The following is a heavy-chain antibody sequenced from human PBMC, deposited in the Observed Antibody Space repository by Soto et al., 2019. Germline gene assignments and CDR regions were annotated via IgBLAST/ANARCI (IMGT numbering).Heavy chain of an antibody. D-gene: IGHD3-10*01. CDR3: ARSVWFGELIPLYYGMDV. CDR2: ISSSGSTI. Sequence: QVQLVESGGGLVKPGGSVRLSCAASGFTFSDYYMSWIRQVPGKGLEWVSSISSSGSTIYYADSVKGRFTISRDNAKTSLYLQMNSRRAEDTAVYYCARSVWFGELIPLYYGMDVWGQGTTVTVSS. CDR1: GFTFSDYY. V-gene: IGHV3-11*01. J-gene: IGHJ6*02.